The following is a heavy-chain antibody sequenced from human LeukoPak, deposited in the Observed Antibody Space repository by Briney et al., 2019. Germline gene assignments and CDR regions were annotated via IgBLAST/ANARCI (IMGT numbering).Heavy chain of an antibody. Sequence: QPGGSLRLSCAASGFTFPSHTMSWVRQAPGKGLELVSGIRWDSGTVGYADSVKGRFTISRDNAKHSLYLQMNSLRAEDMAFYYCANGGSGSYSLDAFDIWGEGTMVTVSS. CDR1: GFTFPSHT. D-gene: IGHD1-26*01. CDR3: ANGGSGSYSLDAFDI. CDR2: IRWDSGTV. J-gene: IGHJ3*02. V-gene: IGHV3-9*03.